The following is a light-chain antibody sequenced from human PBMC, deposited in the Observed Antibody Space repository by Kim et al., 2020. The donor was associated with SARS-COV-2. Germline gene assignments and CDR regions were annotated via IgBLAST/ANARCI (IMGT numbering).Light chain of an antibody. CDR2: DSN. CDR1: SSNSGNNY. V-gene: IGLV1-51*01. Sequence: QKVTTSCSGSSSNSGNNYVSWYQRLPGTAPELLIYDSNKRASGIPDRFSGSKSGTSATLGITGLQTGDEADYYCGTWDTTLSAWVFGGGTQLTVL. J-gene: IGLJ3*02. CDR3: GTWDTTLSAWV.